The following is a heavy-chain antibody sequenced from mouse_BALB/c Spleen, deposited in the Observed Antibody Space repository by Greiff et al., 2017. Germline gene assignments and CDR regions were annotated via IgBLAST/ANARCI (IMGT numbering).Heavy chain of an antibody. D-gene: IGHD1-2*01. CDR2: INPYNGDT. V-gene: IGHV1-20*02. J-gene: IGHJ2*01. Sequence: VQLQQSGPELVKPGASVKLSCKASGYSFTGYFMNWVMQSHGKSLEWIGRINPYNGDTFYNQKFKGKATLTVDKSSSTAHMELRSLASEDSAVYYCARWDYYGYNYFDYWGQGTTLTVSS. CDR3: ARWDYYGYNYFDY. CDR1: GYSFTGYF.